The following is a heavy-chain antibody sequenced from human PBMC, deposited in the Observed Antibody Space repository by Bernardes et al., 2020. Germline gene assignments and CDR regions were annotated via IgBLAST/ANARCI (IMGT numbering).Heavy chain of an antibody. V-gene: IGHV3-33*01. CDR2: IWYDGSNK. D-gene: IGHD2-15*01. Sequence: GSLRLSWAASGFTFSNFGMHWVGQAPGKGLDWVAFIWYDGSNKDYADSVKGRFTISRDNSKNIVYLQMNSLRAEDTAVYYCARAPAGESGGNWGQGTLVSVSS. CDR3: ARAPAGESGGN. J-gene: IGHJ4*02. CDR1: GFTFSNFG.